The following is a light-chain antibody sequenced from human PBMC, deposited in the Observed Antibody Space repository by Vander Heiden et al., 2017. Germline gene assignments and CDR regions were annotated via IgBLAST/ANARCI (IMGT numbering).Light chain of an antibody. CDR1: QGISNY. CDR2: AAS. CDR3: QKYNSAPLA. J-gene: IGKJ1*01. Sequence: DIQMTQSPSSLAASVGDRVTITCRASQGISNYLAWYQQKPGKVPKLLIYAASTLQSGVPSRLSGSGSGSDLTLTISSLQPEDVATYYCQKYNSAPLAFGQGTKVEIK. V-gene: IGKV1-27*01.